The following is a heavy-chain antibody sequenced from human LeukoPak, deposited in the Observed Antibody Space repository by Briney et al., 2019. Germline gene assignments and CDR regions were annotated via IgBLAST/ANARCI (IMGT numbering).Heavy chain of an antibody. CDR1: GDTFTSYD. J-gene: IGHJ6*03. D-gene: IGHD3-16*01. V-gene: IGHV1-8*01. Sequence: ASVKVSCKASGDTFTSYDINWVRQATGQGLEWMGWMNPNSGNTGYAQKCQGRVTMTRNTSISTAYMELSSLSSEETAVYYCARFAGSDTPLLYYYYYYMDVWGKGTTVTVSS. CDR2: MNPNSGNT. CDR3: ARFAGSDTPLLYYYYYYMDV.